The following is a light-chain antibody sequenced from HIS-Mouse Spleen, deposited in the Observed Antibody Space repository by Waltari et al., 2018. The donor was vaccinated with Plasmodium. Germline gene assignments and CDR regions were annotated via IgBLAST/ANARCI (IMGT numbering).Light chain of an antibody. J-gene: IGLJ2*01. CDR2: DVS. CDR1: SSDVGGYNY. CDR3: SSYTSSSTLV. V-gene: IGLV2-14*03. Sequence: QSALSQPASVSGSPGQSITISCTGTSSDVGGYNYVSWYQQHPGKAPKLMIYDVSKRPPGVPNRFSGSKSGNTASLTISGLQAEDEADYYCSSYTSSSTLVFGGGTKLTVL.